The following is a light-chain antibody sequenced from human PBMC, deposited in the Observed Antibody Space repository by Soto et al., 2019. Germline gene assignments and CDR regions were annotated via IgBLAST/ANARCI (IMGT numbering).Light chain of an antibody. Sequence: EIVITQSPATLSVSPGERATLSCRASQYIGSNLAWYQQTPGQAHRLLIYGASTRDTGIPARFSGSGSATEFTLTISSLQSEEFEVYHCEQYNNWPITFGQGTRLEI. CDR3: EQYNNWPIT. CDR1: QYIGSN. CDR2: GAS. V-gene: IGKV3-15*01. J-gene: IGKJ5*01.